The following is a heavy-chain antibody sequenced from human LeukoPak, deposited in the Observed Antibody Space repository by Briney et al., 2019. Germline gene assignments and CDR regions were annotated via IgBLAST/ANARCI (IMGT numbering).Heavy chain of an antibody. CDR2: ISGSGGST. CDR1: GFTFSSYA. CDR3: AKDLLSYLGENWFDP. V-gene: IGHV3-23*01. D-gene: IGHD3-16*01. Sequence: GGSLRLSCAASGFTFSSYAMSWVRQAPGKGLEWVSAISGSGGSTYYADSVKGRFTISRDNSKNTLYLQMNSLRAEDTAVYYCAKDLLSYLGENWFDPWDQGTLVTVSS. J-gene: IGHJ5*02.